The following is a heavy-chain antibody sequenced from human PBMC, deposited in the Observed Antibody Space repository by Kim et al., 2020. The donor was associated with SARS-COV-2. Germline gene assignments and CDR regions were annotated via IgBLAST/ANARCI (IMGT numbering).Heavy chain of an antibody. CDR1: GNSFTSSW. CDR3: ARPSAPYYYDSSGKVNAFDI. Sequence: GESLKISCKGSGNSFTSSWISWVRQMPGKGLEWMGRIDPSDSYTNYSPSFQGHVTISADKSMSTAYLQWSSLKASDTAMYYCARPSAPYYYDSSGKVNAFDIWGQGTKVTVSS. J-gene: IGHJ3*02. D-gene: IGHD3-22*01. CDR2: IDPSDSYT. V-gene: IGHV5-10-1*01.